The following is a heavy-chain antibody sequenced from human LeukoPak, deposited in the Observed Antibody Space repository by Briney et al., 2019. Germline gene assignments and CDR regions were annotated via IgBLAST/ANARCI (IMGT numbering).Heavy chain of an antibody. V-gene: IGHV3-7*01. CDR1: GFTFSSYW. CDR3: AELGITMIGGV. CDR2: IKQDGSEK. Sequence: GGSLRLSCAASGFTFSSYWMSWVPQAPGKGLEWVANIKQDGSEKYYVDSVKGRFTISRDNAKNSLYLQMNSLRAEDTAVYYCAELGITMIGGVWGKGTTVTISS. D-gene: IGHD3-10*02. J-gene: IGHJ6*04.